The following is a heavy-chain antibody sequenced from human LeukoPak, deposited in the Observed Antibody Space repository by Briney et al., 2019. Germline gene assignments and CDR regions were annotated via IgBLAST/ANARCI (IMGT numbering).Heavy chain of an antibody. Sequence: SETLSLTCTVSGGSISSGGYCWSWIRQHPGKGLEWIGYIYYSGSTYYNPSLKSRVTISVDTSKNQFSLKLSSVTAADTAVYYCARSSPPDSSGYYLAYNWFDPWGQGTLVTVSS. J-gene: IGHJ5*02. CDR2: IYYSGST. CDR1: GGSISSGGYC. D-gene: IGHD3-22*01. V-gene: IGHV4-31*03. CDR3: ARSSPPDSSGYYLAYNWFDP.